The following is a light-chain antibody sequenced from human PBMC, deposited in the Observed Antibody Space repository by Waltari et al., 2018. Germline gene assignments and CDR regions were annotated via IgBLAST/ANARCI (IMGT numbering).Light chain of an antibody. Sequence: QSALTQPRSVSGSPGQSVTISCTGTSTDVGGYNYVSWYQQHPGKAPQLMIYDFSKRPSGVPDRFSGSKSGNTASLTISGLQAEDEADYYCCSYAGSYLVVFGGGTKLTVL. CDR2: DFS. CDR1: STDVGGYNY. CDR3: CSYAGSYLVV. J-gene: IGLJ2*01. V-gene: IGLV2-11*01.